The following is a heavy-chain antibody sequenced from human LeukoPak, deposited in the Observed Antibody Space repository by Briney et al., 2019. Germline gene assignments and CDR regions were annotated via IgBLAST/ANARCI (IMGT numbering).Heavy chain of an antibody. Sequence: ASVKVSCKASGYTFTSYGISWVRQAPGQGLEWMGWISTYNGNTNYAQKLQGRVTMTTDTSTSTAYMELRRLRSDDTAVYYCARDLGRYCSGGSCHYYSYYMDVWGKGTTVTVSS. CDR1: GYTFTSYG. CDR3: ARDLGRYCSGGSCHYYSYYMDV. D-gene: IGHD2-15*01. V-gene: IGHV1-18*01. J-gene: IGHJ6*03. CDR2: ISTYNGNT.